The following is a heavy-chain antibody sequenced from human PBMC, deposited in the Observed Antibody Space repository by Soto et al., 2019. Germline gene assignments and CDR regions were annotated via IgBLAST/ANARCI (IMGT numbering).Heavy chain of an antibody. V-gene: IGHV1-46*03. CDR1: GCRERGYY. CDR2: INLSGGST. Sequence: KRSGCRERGYYIQLVRQSTRQGLEWMGIINLSGGSTSYTQKFQGRVTMTRDTSTSTVYMELSSLRSEDTAMYYCTRQIYYGSVNYYYFDYWGQGTLVTVSS. CDR3: TRQIYYGSVNYYYFDY. J-gene: IGHJ4*02. D-gene: IGHD3-10*01.